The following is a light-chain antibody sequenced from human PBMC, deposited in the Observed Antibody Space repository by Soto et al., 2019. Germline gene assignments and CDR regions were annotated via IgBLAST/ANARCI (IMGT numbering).Light chain of an antibody. V-gene: IGKV1-39*01. J-gene: IGKJ5*01. CDR3: QQSYSTPIT. Sequence: DIEITQCRSTRSGWVGDGVTSTGRDSQSIHRWLAWYQPKTGKAPKVLIWDASSLQSGVPSRFSGSGSGPDFRPTITSLQPEAFATYCCQQSYSTPITFGPGTRLEIK. CDR2: DAS. CDR1: QSIHRW.